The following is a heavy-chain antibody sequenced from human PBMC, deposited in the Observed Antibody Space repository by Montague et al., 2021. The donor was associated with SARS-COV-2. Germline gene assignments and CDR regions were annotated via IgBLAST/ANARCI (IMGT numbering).Heavy chain of an antibody. CDR2: TYYSGST. D-gene: IGHD3-10*01. V-gene: IGHV4-59*08. CDR1: GGSISSYY. Sequence: SETLSLTCTVSGGSISSYYCGWIRQPPGKGLEWIGYTYYSGSTDXNPSLKSRVTISVDTSKNQFSLKLSSVTAADTAVYYCARRGQGTMVRGVIISAFDIWGQGTMVTVSS. J-gene: IGHJ3*02. CDR3: ARRGQGTMVRGVIISAFDI.